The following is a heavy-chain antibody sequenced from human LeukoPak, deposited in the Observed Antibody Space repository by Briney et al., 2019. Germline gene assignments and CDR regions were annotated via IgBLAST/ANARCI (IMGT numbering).Heavy chain of an antibody. Sequence: SETLSLTCTVSGGSISSSSYYWGWIRQPPGTGLEWLGSIYYSGSSYYNPSLKSRVTISVDTSKNQFSLKLSSVTAADTAVYYCARGWLPTLGLFRTNENQRSLVYWGQGTLVTVSS. V-gene: IGHV4-39*07. CDR1: GGSISSSSYY. D-gene: IGHD5-24*01. J-gene: IGHJ4*02. CDR3: ARGWLPTLGLFRTNENQRSLVY. CDR2: IYYSGSS.